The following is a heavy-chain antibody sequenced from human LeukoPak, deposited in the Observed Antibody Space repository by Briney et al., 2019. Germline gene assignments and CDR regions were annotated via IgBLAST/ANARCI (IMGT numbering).Heavy chain of an antibody. D-gene: IGHD2/OR15-2a*01. CDR1: GFTFSSYA. CDR2: ISYDGSNK. Sequence: GGSLRLSCAASGFTFSSYAMHWVRQAPGKGLEWVAVISYDGSNKYYADSVKGRFTISRDNSKNTLYLQMNSLRAEDTAVYYRARGGGIWSNYWGQGTLVTVSS. V-gene: IGHV3-30*01. CDR3: ARGGGIWSNY. J-gene: IGHJ4*02.